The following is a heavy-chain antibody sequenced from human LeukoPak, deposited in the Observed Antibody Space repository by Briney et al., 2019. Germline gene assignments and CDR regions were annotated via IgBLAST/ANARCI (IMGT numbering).Heavy chain of an antibody. CDR2: ISGSGGST. D-gene: IGHD6-13*01. V-gene: IGHV3-23*01. CDR1: GFTFSSYA. CDR3: AKDKGSSSWNGGYFDY. Sequence: GSLRLSCAASGFTFSSYAMSWVRQAPGKGLEWVSAISGSGGSTYYADSVKGRFTIPRDNSKNTLYLQMNSLRAEDTAVYYCAKDKGSSSWNGGYFDYWGQGTLVTVSS. J-gene: IGHJ4*02.